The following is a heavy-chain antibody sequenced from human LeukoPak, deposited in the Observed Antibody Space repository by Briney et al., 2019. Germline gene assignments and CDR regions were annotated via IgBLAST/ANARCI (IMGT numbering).Heavy chain of an antibody. CDR3: ATYSSSWYFDY. J-gene: IGHJ4*02. V-gene: IGHV4-59*01. CDR2: IYYSGST. Sequence: KPSETLSLTCTVSGGSISSYYWSWIRQPPGKGLEWIGYIYYSGSTNYNPFLKSRVTISVDTSKNQFSLKLSSVTAADTAVYYCATYSSSWYFDYWGQGTLVTVSS. CDR1: GGSISSYY. D-gene: IGHD6-13*01.